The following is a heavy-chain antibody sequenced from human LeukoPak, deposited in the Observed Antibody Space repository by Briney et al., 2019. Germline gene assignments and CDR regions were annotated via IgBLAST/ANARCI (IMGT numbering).Heavy chain of an antibody. J-gene: IGHJ3*02. CDR1: GFTFSSYW. D-gene: IGHD1-7*01. V-gene: IGHV3-7*04. CDR3: ARPPGGIFPYPELYAFDI. CDR2: IKQDGSEK. Sequence: SGGSLRLSCAASGFTFSSYWMSWVRQAPGKGLEWVANIKQDGSEKYYVDSVKGRFTISRGNAKNSLYLQMNSLRAEDTAVYYCARPPGGIFPYPELYAFDIWGQGTMVTVSS.